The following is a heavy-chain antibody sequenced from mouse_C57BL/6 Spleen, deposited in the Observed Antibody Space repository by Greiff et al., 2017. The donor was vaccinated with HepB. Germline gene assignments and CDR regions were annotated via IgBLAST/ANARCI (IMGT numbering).Heavy chain of an antibody. J-gene: IGHJ2*01. CDR3: ARYDYYFDY. Sequence: VKLMESGAELAGPGASVKLSCKASGYTFTSYGISWVKQRTGQGLEWIGEIYPRSGNTYYNEKFKGKATLTADKSSSTAYMELRSLTSEDSAVYFCARYDYYFDYWGQGTTLTVSS. CDR2: IYPRSGNT. V-gene: IGHV1-81*01. D-gene: IGHD2-4*01. CDR1: GYTFTSYG.